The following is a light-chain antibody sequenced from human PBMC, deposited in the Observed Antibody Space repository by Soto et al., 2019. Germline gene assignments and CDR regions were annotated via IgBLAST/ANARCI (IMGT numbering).Light chain of an antibody. Sequence: QSALTQPASVSGSPGQSITFSCTGSSSDVGAYKYVSWYQQHPGKVPKLIIYEVTNRPSGVSNRFSGSKSGNTASLTISGLQAEDEADYYCSSYTSRSTVVFGGGTQLTVL. CDR2: EVT. CDR3: SSYTSRSTVV. J-gene: IGLJ2*01. V-gene: IGLV2-14*01. CDR1: SSDVGAYKY.